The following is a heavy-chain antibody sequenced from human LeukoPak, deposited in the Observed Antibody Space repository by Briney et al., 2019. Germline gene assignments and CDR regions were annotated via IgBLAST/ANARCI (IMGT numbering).Heavy chain of an antibody. CDR3: ASGDSSGYYDY. V-gene: IGHV4-61*02. CDR2: IYTSGST. J-gene: IGHJ4*02. Sequence: SETLSLTCTVSGGSISSGSYYWSWIRQPAGKGLEWIGRIYTSGSTSYNPSLKSRVTISVGTSKNQFSLKLSSVTAADTAVYYCASGDSSGYYDYWGQGTLVTVSS. CDR1: GGSISSGSYY. D-gene: IGHD3-22*01.